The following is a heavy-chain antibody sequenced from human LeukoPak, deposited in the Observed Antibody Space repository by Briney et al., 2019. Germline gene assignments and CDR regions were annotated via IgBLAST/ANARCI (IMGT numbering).Heavy chain of an antibody. CDR3: LTSSGSYSLY. CDR2: FDPEDGGT. Sequence: GASVKVTCMVSGYTHTQLTLNWAHQAPGKGLEWMGGFDPEDGGTIYAQKFQGRVTMTEDTSTDTAYMELSKLKSEDTAVYYLLTSSGSYSLYWGQGTLVTVS. D-gene: IGHD1-26*01. V-gene: IGHV1-24*01. CDR1: GYTHTQLT. J-gene: IGHJ4*02.